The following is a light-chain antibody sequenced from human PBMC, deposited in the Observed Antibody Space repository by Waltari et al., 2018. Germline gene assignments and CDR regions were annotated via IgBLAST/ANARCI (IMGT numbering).Light chain of an antibody. J-gene: IGKJ2*01. CDR2: AAS. V-gene: IGKV1-39*01. CDR1: QSITSY. Sequence: DIQMTHSPSSLSASVGDRVTITCRASQSITSYLNWYQQKPGKAPKLLIYAASSLLSGVPSRFSGSGSGTDFTLTISSLQPEDFATYYCQQSYSRPYTFGQGTKLEIK. CDR3: QQSYSRPYT.